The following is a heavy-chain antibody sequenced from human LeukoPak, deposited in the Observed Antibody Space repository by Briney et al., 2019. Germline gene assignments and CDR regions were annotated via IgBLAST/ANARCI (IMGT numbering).Heavy chain of an antibody. CDR1: GYSFTSYW. CDR3: ARHRDAFLSAAVSDY. Sequence: GESLKISCKGSGYSFTSYWIGWVRQMPGKGPEWMGIIYPGDSDTRYSPSFQGQVTISADKSISTAYLQWSSLKASDTAMYYCARHRDAFLSAAVSDYWGQGTLVTVSS. V-gene: IGHV5-51*01. D-gene: IGHD6-13*01. CDR2: IYPGDSDT. J-gene: IGHJ4*02.